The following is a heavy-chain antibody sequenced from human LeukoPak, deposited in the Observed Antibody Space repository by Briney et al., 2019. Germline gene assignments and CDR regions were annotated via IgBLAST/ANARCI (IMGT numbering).Heavy chain of an antibody. CDR3: AKVSLGTAMTS. Sequence: PGGSLRLSCAASGFTFSSYAMSWVRQAPGKGLEWVSAISGSGGSTYYADSVKGRFTISRDNSKNTLYLQLDSLRAADTAVYYCAKVSLGTAMTSWGQGTLVTVSS. CDR2: ISGSGGST. V-gene: IGHV3-23*01. J-gene: IGHJ5*02. D-gene: IGHD5-18*01. CDR1: GFTFSSYA.